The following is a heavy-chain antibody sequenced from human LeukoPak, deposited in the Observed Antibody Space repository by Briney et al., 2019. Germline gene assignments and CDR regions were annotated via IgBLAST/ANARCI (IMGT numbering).Heavy chain of an antibody. Sequence: ASVKVSCKASGGTFSSYTISWVRQAPGQGLEWMGRIIPILGIANYAQKFQGRVTITADKSTSTAYMELSSLSSEDTAVYYCARATVVTQLDYWGQGPLVPVSS. CDR1: GGTFSSYT. V-gene: IGHV1-69*02. CDR2: IIPILGIA. CDR3: ARATVVTQLDY. D-gene: IGHD4-23*01. J-gene: IGHJ4*02.